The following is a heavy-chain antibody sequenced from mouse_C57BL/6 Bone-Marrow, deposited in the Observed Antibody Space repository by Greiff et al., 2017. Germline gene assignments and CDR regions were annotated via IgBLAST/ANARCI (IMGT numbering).Heavy chain of an antibody. V-gene: IGHV5-6*01. CDR3: ARRGYGSSSLYYFDY. CDR2: ISSGGSYT. J-gene: IGHJ2*01. Sequence: EVNVVESGGDLVKPGGSLKLSCAASGFTFSSYGMSWVRQTPDKRLEWVATISSGGSYTYYPDSVKGRFTISRDNAKNTLYLQMSSLKSEDTAMYYCARRGYGSSSLYYFDYWGQGTTLTVSS. CDR1: GFTFSSYG. D-gene: IGHD1-1*01.